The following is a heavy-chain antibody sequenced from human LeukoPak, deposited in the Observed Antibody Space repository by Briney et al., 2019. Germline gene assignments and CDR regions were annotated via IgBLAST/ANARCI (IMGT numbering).Heavy chain of an antibody. J-gene: IGHJ5*02. CDR1: GGSISSGGYY. CDR2: IYYGGST. V-gene: IGHV4-31*03. Sequence: SETLSLTCTVSGGSISSGGYYWSWIRQHPGKGLEWIGYIYYGGSTYYSPSLKSRLTISVDTSKNQFSLKLSSVTAADTAVYYCARDRVSYYGSGDWFDPWGQGTLVTVSS. CDR3: ARDRVSYYGSGDWFDP. D-gene: IGHD3-10*01.